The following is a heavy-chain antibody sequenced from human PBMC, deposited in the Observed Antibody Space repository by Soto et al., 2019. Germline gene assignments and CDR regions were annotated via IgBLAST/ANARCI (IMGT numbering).Heavy chain of an antibody. J-gene: IGHJ6*02. Sequence: PSETLSLTCTVSGGSISSGDYYWSGIRQPPGKGLEWIGYTYYSGSTYYNPSLKSRVTISVDTSKNQFSLKLSSVTAADTAVYYCARQIQLWNYYYYGMDVWGQGTTVTVSS. CDR3: ARQIQLWNYYYYGMDV. CDR1: GGSISSGDYY. CDR2: TYYSGST. D-gene: IGHD5-18*01. V-gene: IGHV4-30-4*01.